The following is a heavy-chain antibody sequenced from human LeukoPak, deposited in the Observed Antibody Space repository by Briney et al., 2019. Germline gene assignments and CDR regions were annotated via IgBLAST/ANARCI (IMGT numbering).Heavy chain of an antibody. D-gene: IGHD2/OR15-2a*01. CDR2: IWYDGSNK. CDR1: GFTFSNYG. CDR3: ARDKRQTSGSKKYFDY. V-gene: IGHV3-33*01. Sequence: TGGSLRLSCAASGFTFSNYGMHWVRQAPGKGLEWVAVIWYDGSNKFYADSVKGRFTISRDNSQNTLYLQMKSLRAEDTAVYYCARDKRQTSGSKKYFDYWGQGILVTVSS. J-gene: IGHJ4*02.